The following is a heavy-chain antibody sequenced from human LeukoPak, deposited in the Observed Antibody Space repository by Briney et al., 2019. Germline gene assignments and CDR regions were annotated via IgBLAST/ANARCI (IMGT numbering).Heavy chain of an antibody. CDR1: GGSISSYY. CDR3: ARGLLPAPYYYDSSGYYPFDY. V-gene: IGHV4-59*01. D-gene: IGHD3-22*01. CDR2: IYYRGST. Sequence: SETLSLTCTVSGGSISSYYWSWIRQPPGKGLEWIGYIYYRGSTNYNPSLKSRVTISVDTSKNQFSLKLSSVTAADTTVYYCARGLLPAPYYYDSSGYYPFDYWGQGTLVTVSS. J-gene: IGHJ4*02.